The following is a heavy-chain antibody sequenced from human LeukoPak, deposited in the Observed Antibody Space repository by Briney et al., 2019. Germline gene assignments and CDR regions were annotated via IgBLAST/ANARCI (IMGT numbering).Heavy chain of an antibody. CDR3: ARGPYFRVYYYMDV. J-gene: IGHJ6*03. CDR2: IKYTGTT. Sequence: PSETLSLTCGVYGGSLSDYYWSWIRQSPGKGLEWIGEIKYTGTTKYNPSLKSRVTISLDASKNQFSLKLNSVTAADTAVYYCARGPYFRVYYYMDVWGKGTTVTVSS. CDR1: GGSLSDYY. D-gene: IGHD3-10*01. V-gene: IGHV4-34*01.